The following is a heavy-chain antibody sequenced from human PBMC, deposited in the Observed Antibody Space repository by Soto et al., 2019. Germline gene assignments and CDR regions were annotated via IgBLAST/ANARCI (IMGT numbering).Heavy chain of an antibody. J-gene: IGHJ5*02. V-gene: IGHV4-39*01. D-gene: IGHD6-19*01. CDR1: GGSISSSSYY. CDR2: IYYSGST. Sequence: SETLSLTCTVSGGSISSSSYYWGWIRQPPGKGLEWIGSIYYSGSTYYNPSLKSRVTISVDTSKNQFSLKLSSVTAADTAVYYCARHVFAVAGTDWFDPWGQGTLVTVSS. CDR3: ARHVFAVAGTDWFDP.